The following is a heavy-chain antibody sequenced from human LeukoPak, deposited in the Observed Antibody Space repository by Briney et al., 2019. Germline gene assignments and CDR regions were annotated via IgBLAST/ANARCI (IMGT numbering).Heavy chain of an antibody. Sequence: PGRSLRLSCAASGFTFSSYAMHWVRQAPGKGLEWVAVISYDGSNKYYADSVKGRFTISRDNSKNTLYLQMNSLRAEDTAVYYCARDSDGYSGCDYWGQGTLVTVSS. V-gene: IGHV3-30*14. D-gene: IGHD5-12*01. CDR2: ISYDGSNK. CDR1: GFTFSSYA. CDR3: ARDSDGYSGCDY. J-gene: IGHJ4*02.